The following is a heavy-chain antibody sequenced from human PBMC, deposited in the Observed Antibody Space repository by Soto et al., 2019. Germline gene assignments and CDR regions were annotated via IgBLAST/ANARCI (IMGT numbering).Heavy chain of an antibody. D-gene: IGHD3-16*01. Sequence: QVQLVESGGGVVQPGRSLRLSCAASGFTFSSYGMHWVRQAPGKGLEWVAVIWYDGSNKYYADSVKGRFTISRDNSKKTLYLQMNSLRAEDTAVYYCARRIAGGYYGMDVWGQGTTVTVSS. CDR2: IWYDGSNK. CDR1: GFTFSSYG. J-gene: IGHJ6*02. CDR3: ARRIAGGYYGMDV. V-gene: IGHV3-33*01.